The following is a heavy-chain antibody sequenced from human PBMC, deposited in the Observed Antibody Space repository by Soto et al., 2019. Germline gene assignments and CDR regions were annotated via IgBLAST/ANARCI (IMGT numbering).Heavy chain of an antibody. V-gene: IGHV4-30-4*01. CDR3: ARATCPYCISTIPGYYGMDV. J-gene: IGHJ6*02. Sequence: PSQTLSLTCTVSGGSISSGDYYWSWIRQPPGKGLEWIGYIYYSGSTYYNPSLKSRVTISVDTSKNQFSLKLSSVTAADTAVYYCARATCPYCISTIPGYYGMDVWGQGTTVTVSS. CDR2: IYYSGST. CDR1: GGSISSGDYY. D-gene: IGHD2-2*01.